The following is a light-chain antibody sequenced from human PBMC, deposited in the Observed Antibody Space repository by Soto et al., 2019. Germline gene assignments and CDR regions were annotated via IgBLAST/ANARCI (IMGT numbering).Light chain of an antibody. Sequence: IQVTQSPSSVCASVEYKFTITLRASQCISSWLAWYQQKPGKAPKLLIYAASSLQSGVPSRFSGSGSGTDFTLTISSLQPEDFATYYCQQANSFPPTFGQGTRLEIK. CDR2: AAS. CDR1: QCISSW. J-gene: IGKJ5*01. V-gene: IGKV1D-12*01. CDR3: QQANSFPPT.